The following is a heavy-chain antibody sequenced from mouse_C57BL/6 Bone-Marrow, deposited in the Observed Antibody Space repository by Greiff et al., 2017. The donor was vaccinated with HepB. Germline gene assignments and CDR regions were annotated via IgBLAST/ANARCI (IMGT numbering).Heavy chain of an antibody. CDR2: IYPGSGST. D-gene: IGHD1-1*01. V-gene: IGHV1-55*01. Sequence: VQLQQSGAELVKPGASVKMSCKASGYTFTSYWITWVKQRPGQGLEWIGDIYPGSGSTNYNEKFKSKATLTVDTSSSTAYMQLSSLTSEDSAVYYCARGGITTVYYAMDYWGQGTSVTVSS. CDR1: GYTFTSYW. J-gene: IGHJ4*01. CDR3: ARGGITTVYYAMDY.